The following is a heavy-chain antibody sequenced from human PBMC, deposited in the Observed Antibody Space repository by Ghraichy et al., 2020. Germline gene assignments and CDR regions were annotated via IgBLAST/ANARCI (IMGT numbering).Heavy chain of an antibody. D-gene: IGHD5-12*01. CDR1: GGSISSYY. CDR3: ARGKNSGYDRIDY. Sequence: SETRSLTCTVSGGSISSYYWSWIRQPPGKGLEWIGYIYYSGSTNYNPSLKSRVTISVDTSKNQFSLKLSSVTAADTAVYYCARGKNSGYDRIDYWGQGTLVTVSS. J-gene: IGHJ4*02. CDR2: IYYSGST. V-gene: IGHV4-59*01.